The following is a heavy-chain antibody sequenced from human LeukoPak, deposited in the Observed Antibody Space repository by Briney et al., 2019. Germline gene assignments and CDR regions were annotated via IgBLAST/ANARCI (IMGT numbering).Heavy chain of an antibody. D-gene: IGHD3-3*01. CDR3: AKGDFYGDYPYGMDV. CDR1: GFTFSDAW. V-gene: IGHV3-15*01. CDR2: IIRRIDGGTT. Sequence: GGSLRLSCAGSGFTFSDAWIYWVRQAPGKGLERVARIIRRIDGGTTDYAAPVKDRFTISRDDSKNTVYLQMNSLKTEDTAVYYCAKGDFYGDYPYGMDVWGQGTTVTVSS. J-gene: IGHJ6*02.